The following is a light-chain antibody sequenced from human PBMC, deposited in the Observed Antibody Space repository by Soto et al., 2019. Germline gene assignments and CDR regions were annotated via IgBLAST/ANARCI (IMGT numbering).Light chain of an antibody. CDR1: SSDVGSYNL. V-gene: IGLV2-23*02. Sequence: ALTQAASGSGFPGQSITISCTRTSSDVGSYNLVSWYQQHPGKAPKLMIYEVTKRPSGVSNRFSGSKSGNTASLTISGLQAEDEADYYCCSYAGSSTSYVFGTGTKVTVL. J-gene: IGLJ1*01. CDR2: EVT. CDR3: CSYAGSSTSYV.